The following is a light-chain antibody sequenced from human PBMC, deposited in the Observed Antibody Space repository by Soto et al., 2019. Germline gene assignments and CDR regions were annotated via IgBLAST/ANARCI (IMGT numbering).Light chain of an antibody. CDR1: QSVSSS. J-gene: IGKJ3*01. CDR2: DAS. Sequence: EIVLTQSPDTLSLSPGERATLSCRASQSVSSSLAWYQHKPGQAPRLLIYDASKRANGIPARYSGSGSGTDFTLTISSLEPEDFAVYYCQQRSNWPTEVTFGPGNKVDIK. CDR3: QQRSNWPTEVT. V-gene: IGKV3-11*01.